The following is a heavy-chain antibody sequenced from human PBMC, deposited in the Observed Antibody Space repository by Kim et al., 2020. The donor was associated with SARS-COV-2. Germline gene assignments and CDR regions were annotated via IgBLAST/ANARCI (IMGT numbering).Heavy chain of an antibody. Sequence: KGRLTISRDNSKNTLYLQMNSLRAEDTAVYYCARADTAMPNYYYYYGMDVWGQGTTVTVSS. J-gene: IGHJ6*02. V-gene: IGHV3-53*01. D-gene: IGHD5-18*01. CDR3: ARADTAMPNYYYYYGMDV.